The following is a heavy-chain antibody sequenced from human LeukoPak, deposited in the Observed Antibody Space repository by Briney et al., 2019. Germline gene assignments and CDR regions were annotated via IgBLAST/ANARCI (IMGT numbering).Heavy chain of an antibody. Sequence: PSETLSLTCAVSGGSISSSNWWSWVRQPPGKGLEWIGEIYHSGSTNYNPSLESRLNISTDTSKNQFSLKLRSVTAADTAAYFCARRAYYSDWYNSGWFFDYWGHGIRVTVSS. J-gene: IGHJ4*01. CDR1: GGSISSSNW. CDR3: ARRAYYSDWYNSGWFFDY. D-gene: IGHD6-19*01. V-gene: IGHV4-4*02. CDR2: IYHSGST.